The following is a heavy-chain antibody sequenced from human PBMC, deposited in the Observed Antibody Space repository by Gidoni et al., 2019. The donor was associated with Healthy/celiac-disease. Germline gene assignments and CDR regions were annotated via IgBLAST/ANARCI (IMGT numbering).Heavy chain of an antibody. CDR1: GGSISSYY. Sequence: QVQLQESGPGLVKPSETLSLTCTVSGGSISSYYWSWIRQPPGKGLEWTGYIYYSGSTNYNPSLKSRVTISVDTSKNQFSLKLSSVTAADTAVYYCARGVSRSSWYGYWGQGTLVTVSS. D-gene: IGHD6-13*01. CDR2: IYYSGST. CDR3: ARGVSRSSWYGY. J-gene: IGHJ4*02. V-gene: IGHV4-59*01.